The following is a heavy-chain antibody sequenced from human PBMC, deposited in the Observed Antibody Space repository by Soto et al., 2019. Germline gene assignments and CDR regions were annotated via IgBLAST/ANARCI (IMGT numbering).Heavy chain of an antibody. CDR2: IYTSGST. Sequence: QVQLQESGPGLVKPSEILSLTCTVSGDSMTKYYWSWIRQPAGKGLEWIGRIYTSGSTNYNPSLKSRVTMSIDTSNNHFSLKLKSVTAADTAVYYCARTVGAASYFDFWGQGALVTVSS. CDR1: GDSMTKYY. CDR3: ARTVGAASYFDF. V-gene: IGHV4-4*07. D-gene: IGHD1-26*01. J-gene: IGHJ4*02.